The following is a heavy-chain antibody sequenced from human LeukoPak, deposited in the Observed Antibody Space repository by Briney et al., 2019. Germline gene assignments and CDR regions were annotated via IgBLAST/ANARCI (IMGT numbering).Heavy chain of an antibody. Sequence: GGTLRLTCAASGCTFSSYAMSWVRQAPGKGLEWVSAISGSGGSTYYAESVKGRFTISRGNSKNTLYLQMNSLRAEDTAVYYCAKDDHGGSGWRDYFDYWGQGTLVTVSS. D-gene: IGHD6-19*01. CDR2: ISGSGGST. CDR1: GCTFSSYA. CDR3: AKDDHGGSGWRDYFDY. J-gene: IGHJ4*02. V-gene: IGHV3-23*01.